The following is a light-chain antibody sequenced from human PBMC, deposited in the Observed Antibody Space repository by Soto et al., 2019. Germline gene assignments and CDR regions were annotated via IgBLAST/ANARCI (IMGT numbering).Light chain of an antibody. CDR1: QSVRGTS. V-gene: IGKV3-20*01. CDR3: QHYGSSPPIT. CDR2: DAS. J-gene: IGKJ5*01. Sequence: DIVLTQSPGTLSLSPGERATLSCRASQSVRGTSLAWYQQKPGQAPGLLIYDASSRATGIPDRFSGGGSGTDFTLTISRLEPEDFAVYYCQHYGSSPPITFGQGTRLEI.